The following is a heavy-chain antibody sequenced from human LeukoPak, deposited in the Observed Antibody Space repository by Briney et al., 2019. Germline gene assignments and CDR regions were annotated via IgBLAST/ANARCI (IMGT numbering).Heavy chain of an antibody. CDR1: GYTFTGYY. CDR3: ARDRYSSGRRGYDY. CDR2: INPNSGGT. J-gene: IGHJ4*02. Sequence: ASVNDSCKASGYTFTGYYMHWVRQAPGQGLEWMGWINPNSGGTNYAQKFQGMVTMTSDTSISTAYMELSRLRSDDTAVYHCARDRYSSGRRGYDYWCQGTLVTVSS. D-gene: IGHD6-19*01. V-gene: IGHV1-2*02.